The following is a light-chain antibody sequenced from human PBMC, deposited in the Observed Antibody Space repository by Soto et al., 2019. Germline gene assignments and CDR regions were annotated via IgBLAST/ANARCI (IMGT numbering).Light chain of an antibody. CDR2: VAS. V-gene: IGKV1-39*01. Sequence: DIQMTQSPSSLSASVGDRVTITCRACQSVGNYLNWYQYKPGKAPKLLIYVASSLQPVVTSTFSGSGSGTDFTLTISNLQPEDFATYYCHQTYSPHFAFGPGTKVDI. CDR1: QSVGNY. CDR3: HQTYSPHFA. J-gene: IGKJ3*01.